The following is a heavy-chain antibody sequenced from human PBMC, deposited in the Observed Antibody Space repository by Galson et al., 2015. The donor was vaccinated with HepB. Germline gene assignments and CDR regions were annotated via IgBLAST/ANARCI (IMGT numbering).Heavy chain of an antibody. V-gene: IGHV3-23*01. CDR2: ISSSGGST. Sequence: SLRPSCAASGFTFSTYAMSWVRQAPGKGLEWVLIISSSGGSTNYADSVKGRLTISRDYSKNTLYLQMNRLTAEDTAVYYCARVDSVVKSFDYWGQGTLVTVSS. J-gene: IGHJ4*02. D-gene: IGHD2-15*01. CDR3: ARVDSVVKSFDY. CDR1: GFTFSTYA.